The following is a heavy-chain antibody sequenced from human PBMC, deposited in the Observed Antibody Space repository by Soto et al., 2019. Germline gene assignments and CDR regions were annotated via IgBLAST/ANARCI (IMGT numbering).Heavy chain of an antibody. V-gene: IGHV1-18*01. J-gene: IGHJ4*02. CDR2: ISACNGNT. CDR1: GYTFASYA. CDR3: ARDPPPPDY. Sequence: ASVKVSCKASGYTFASYAISWMRQAPGQGLEWMGWISACNGNTNYAQKLQGRVTMTTDTSTSTAYMELRSLRSDDTAVYYCARDPPPPDYWGQGTLVTAPQ.